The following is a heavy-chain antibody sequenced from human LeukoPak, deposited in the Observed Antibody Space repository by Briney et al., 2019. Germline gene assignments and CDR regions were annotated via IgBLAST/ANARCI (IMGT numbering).Heavy chain of an antibody. V-gene: IGHV5-51*01. CDR1: GYSLTIYW. CDR3: ARLSSADGGYVDY. J-gene: IGHJ4*02. CDR2: MYPGDSDT. Sequence: GESLKISCKGPGYSLTIYWIGWVRQMPGKGLXXXXIMYPGDSDTRYSPSXQXQVTISADKSISTVYLQWSSLKASDTAMYYCARLSSADGGYVDYWGQGTLVTVSS. D-gene: IGHD2-15*01.